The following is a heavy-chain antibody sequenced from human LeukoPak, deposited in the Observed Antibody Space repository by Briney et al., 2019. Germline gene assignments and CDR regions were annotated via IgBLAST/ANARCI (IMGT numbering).Heavy chain of an antibody. Sequence: ASVKVSCKASGGTFSSYAISWVRQAPGQGLDWMGGIIPIFGTANYAQKFQGRVTITADESTSPAYMELSSLRSEDTAVYYCARCSVVPAAYDYWGQGTLVTVSS. V-gene: IGHV1-69*13. J-gene: IGHJ4*02. D-gene: IGHD2-2*01. CDR3: ARCSVVPAAYDY. CDR2: IIPIFGTA. CDR1: GGTFSSYA.